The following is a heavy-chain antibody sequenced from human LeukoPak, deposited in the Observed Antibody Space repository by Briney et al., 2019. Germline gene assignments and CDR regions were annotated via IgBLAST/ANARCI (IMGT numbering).Heavy chain of an antibody. CDR2: MNPNSGNT. CDR1: GYTFTSYD. CDR3: ARINAAITIFGVVTLEGFFDY. D-gene: IGHD3-3*01. Sequence: ASVKVSCKASGYTFTSYDINWVRQATGRGLEWMGWMNPNSGNTGYAQKFQGRVTITRNTSISTAYMELSSVTAADTAVYYCARINAAITIFGVVTLEGFFDYWGQGTLVTVSS. J-gene: IGHJ4*02. V-gene: IGHV1-8*03.